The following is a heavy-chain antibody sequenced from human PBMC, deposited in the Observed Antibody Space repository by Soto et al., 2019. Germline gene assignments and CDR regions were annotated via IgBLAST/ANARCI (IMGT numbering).Heavy chain of an antibody. CDR2: TYHSGNP. V-gene: IGHV4-30-2*01. Sequence: SETLSLTCGVSGDTISTGGYSWAWIRQPPGKALEWIGHTYHSGNPYYNPSLKSRVIISVDRSKNQFSLKVSSVTAADTAVYYCARTLLWFGESPNWFDPWGQGTLVTVSS. CDR3: ARTLLWFGESPNWFDP. D-gene: IGHD3-10*01. J-gene: IGHJ5*02. CDR1: GDTISTGGYS.